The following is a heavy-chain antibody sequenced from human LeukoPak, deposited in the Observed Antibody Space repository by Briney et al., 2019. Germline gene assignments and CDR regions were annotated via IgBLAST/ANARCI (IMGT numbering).Heavy chain of an antibody. J-gene: IGHJ6*02. Sequence: SVKVSCKASGGTFSSYAISWVRQAPGQGLEWMGGIIPIFGTANYAQKFQGRVTITADESTSTAYMELSSLRSEDTAVYYCATKGYCSSTSCYTLYHYGMDVWGQGTTVTVSS. CDR3: ATKGYCSSTSCYTLYHYGMDV. V-gene: IGHV1-69*13. CDR2: IIPIFGTA. CDR1: GGTFSSYA. D-gene: IGHD2-2*02.